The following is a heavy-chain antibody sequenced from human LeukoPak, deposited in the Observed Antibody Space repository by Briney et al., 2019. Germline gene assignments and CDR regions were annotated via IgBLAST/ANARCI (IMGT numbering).Heavy chain of an antibody. J-gene: IGHJ4*02. D-gene: IGHD5-24*01. CDR2: ISYDGSNK. Sequence: PGGSLRLSCAASGFTFSSYGMHWVRQAPGKGLEWVAVISYDGSNKYYADSVKGRFTISRDNSKNTLYLQMNSLRAEDTAVYYCAKDEGSDGYSYFDYWGQGTLVTVSS. CDR1: GFTFSSYG. V-gene: IGHV3-30*18. CDR3: AKDEGSDGYSYFDY.